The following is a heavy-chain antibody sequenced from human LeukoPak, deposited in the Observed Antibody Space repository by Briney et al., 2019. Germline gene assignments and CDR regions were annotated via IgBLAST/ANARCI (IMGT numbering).Heavy chain of an antibody. CDR2: IYHSGST. V-gene: IGHV4-30-2*01. J-gene: IGHJ4*02. D-gene: IGHD4-17*01. CDR3: ARGAVTTDLYYFDY. Sequence: SQTLSLTCAVSGGSISSGGYSWSWIRRPPGKGLEWIGYIYHSGSTYYNPSLKSRVTISVDRSKNQFSLKLSSVTAADTAVYYCARGAVTTDLYYFDYWGQGTLVTVSS. CDR1: GGSISSGGYS.